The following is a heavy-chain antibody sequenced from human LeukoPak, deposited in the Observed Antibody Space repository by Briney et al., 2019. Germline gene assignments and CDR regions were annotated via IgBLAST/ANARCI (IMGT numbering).Heavy chain of an antibody. CDR3: ARAIRRAALDY. V-gene: IGHV1-18*01. Sequence: ASVKVSCKASGYTFTSYAMHSVRQAPGQRLEWMGWISAYNGNTNYAQKLQGRVTMTTDTSTSTAYMELRSLRSDDTAVYYCARAIRRAALDYWGQGTLVTVSS. J-gene: IGHJ4*02. D-gene: IGHD6-6*01. CDR2: ISAYNGNT. CDR1: GYTFTSYA.